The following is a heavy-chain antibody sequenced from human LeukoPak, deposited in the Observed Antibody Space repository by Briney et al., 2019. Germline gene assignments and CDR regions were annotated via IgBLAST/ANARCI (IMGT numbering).Heavy chain of an antibody. CDR3: ARIRLRRQHPFDY. D-gene: IGHD6-13*01. V-gene: IGHV3-74*01. J-gene: IGHJ4*02. CDR2: INGDGSST. CDR1: GFTFSSYY. Sequence: GGSLRLSCAASGFTFSSYYMHWVRQAPGKGLVWISRINGDGSSTTYADSVKGRFTISRDNAKNTLFLQMNSLRAEDTAVYYCARIRLRRQHPFDYWGQGTLVTVSS.